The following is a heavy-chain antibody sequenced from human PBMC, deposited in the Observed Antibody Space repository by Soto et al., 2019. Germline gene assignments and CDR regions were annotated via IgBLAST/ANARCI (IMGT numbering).Heavy chain of an antibody. CDR3: ARSFTGPYFFYL. CDR1: GGSISYSY. CDR2: GHSNGIS. J-gene: IGHJ4*02. V-gene: IGHV4-59*08. D-gene: IGHD7-27*01. Sequence: SETLSLTCNVSGGSISYSYWTWIRQTPGKGLEWIGYGHSNGISKYNPSLESRVLISVDTSKSLFSLKVSSVTAADTAVYYCARSFTGPYFFYLWGQGTLVTVSS.